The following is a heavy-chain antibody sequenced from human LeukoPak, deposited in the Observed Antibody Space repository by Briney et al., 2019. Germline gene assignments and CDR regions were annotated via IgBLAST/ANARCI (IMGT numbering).Heavy chain of an antibody. CDR2: IYNSGST. Sequence: PSETLSLTCAVSGGSISSGGYSWSWLRQHPGKGLEWIGFIYNSGSTYYNPSLKSRVSISVDRSKNQFSLKLTSVTAADTAVYYCAGDYGGNSWAFDYWGQGTLVTVSS. V-gene: IGHV4-31*11. J-gene: IGHJ4*02. CDR1: GGSISSGGYS. D-gene: IGHD4-23*01. CDR3: AGDYGGNSWAFDY.